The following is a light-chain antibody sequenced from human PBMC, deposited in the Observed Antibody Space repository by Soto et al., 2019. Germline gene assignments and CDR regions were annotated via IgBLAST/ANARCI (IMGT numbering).Light chain of an antibody. Sequence: QSALTQPASVSGSPGQSIAISCTATRSDVGAYNYVSWYQQHPGKAPKLMISEVTNRPSGVSDRFSASKSGNTASLTISGLQAEDEADYYCSSFTSRFTFVFGTGSKVTVL. J-gene: IGLJ1*01. CDR2: EVT. V-gene: IGLV2-14*01. CDR1: RSDVGAYNY. CDR3: SSFTSRFTFV.